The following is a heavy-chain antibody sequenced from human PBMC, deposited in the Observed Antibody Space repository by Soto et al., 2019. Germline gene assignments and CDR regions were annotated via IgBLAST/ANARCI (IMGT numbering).Heavy chain of an antibody. V-gene: IGHV1-69*01. CDR1: GGTFSSYS. J-gene: IGHJ4*02. CDR2: IIPIFGTA. D-gene: IGHD1-26*01. Sequence: QVQLVQSGAEVKKPGSSVKVSCKASGGTFSSYSINWVRQAPGQGLEWMGEIIPIFGTANYAQKFTGRVTITADESTSTAYMELSSVRSEDTAVYYCARDGGRRSGGIDYWGQGTLVTVSS. CDR3: ARDGGRRSGGIDY.